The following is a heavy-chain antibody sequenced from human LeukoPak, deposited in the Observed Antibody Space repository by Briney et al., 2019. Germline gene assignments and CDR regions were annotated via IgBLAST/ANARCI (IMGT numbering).Heavy chain of an antibody. Sequence: GRSLRLSCAASGFTFDDYAMDWVRQAPGKGLEWVSGISWNSGSIGYADSVKGRFTISRDNAKNSLYLQMNSLRAEDTALYYCAKDIKGTGTTFWFDPWGQGTLVTVSS. CDR3: AKDIKGTGTTFWFDP. CDR2: ISWNSGSI. J-gene: IGHJ5*02. CDR1: GFTFDDYA. V-gene: IGHV3-9*01. D-gene: IGHD1-1*01.